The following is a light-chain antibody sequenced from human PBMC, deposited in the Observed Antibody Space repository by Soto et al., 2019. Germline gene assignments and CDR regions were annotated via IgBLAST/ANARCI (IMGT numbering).Light chain of an antibody. J-gene: IGKJ5*01. Sequence: DIQMTQSPSFVSASVGDRVTVTCWASQAISSWLAWYQQKPGKAPKLLIYTTSTLGSGVPSRFSGSRSGTDFTLTISGLQPEDFATYYCQQANRFPITFGQGTRLEIK. CDR2: TTS. CDR3: QQANRFPIT. V-gene: IGKV1-12*01. CDR1: QAISSW.